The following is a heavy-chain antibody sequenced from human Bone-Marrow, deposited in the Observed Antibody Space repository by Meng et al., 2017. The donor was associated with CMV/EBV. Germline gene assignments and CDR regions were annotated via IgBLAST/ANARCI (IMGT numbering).Heavy chain of an antibody. CDR2: ISGSGGST. CDR1: GFTFSSYA. Sequence: GFTFSSYAMSWVRQAPGKGLEWVSAISGSGGSTYYADSVKGRFTISRDNSKNTLYLQMNSLRAEDTAVYYCATGALERRRSLFQFDYWGQGTLVTVSS. V-gene: IGHV3-23*01. J-gene: IGHJ4*02. CDR3: ATGALERRRSLFQFDY. D-gene: IGHD1-1*01.